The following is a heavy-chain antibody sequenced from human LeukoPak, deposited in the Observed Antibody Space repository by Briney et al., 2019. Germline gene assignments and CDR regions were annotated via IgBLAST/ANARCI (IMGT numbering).Heavy chain of an antibody. V-gene: IGHV3-66*02. J-gene: IGHJ4*02. CDR2: IHREGRT. Sequence: GGSLRLSCAASGLTVSSNFMTWVRQAPGKGLEWVSVIHREGRTFYADTVKGRFTVSRDSYNNILYLQMNSLRGDDTALYYCAMDVGDLATGYFHCWGQGTPVTVSS. D-gene: IGHD5-12*01. CDR3: AMDVGDLATGYFHC. CDR1: GLTVSSNF.